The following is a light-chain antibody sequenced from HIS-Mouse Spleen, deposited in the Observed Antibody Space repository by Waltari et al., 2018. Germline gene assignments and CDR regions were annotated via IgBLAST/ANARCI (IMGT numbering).Light chain of an antibody. J-gene: IGLJ2*01. CDR2: DVS. V-gene: IGLV2-11*01. CDR1: SSDVGGYNY. CDR3: CSYAGSYTFVV. Sequence: QSALTQPRSVSGSPGQSVTISCTGTSSDVGGYNYVSWYPQHPGKAPKLMIYDVSKRPGGVPERFSGPKSGNTASLPISGLQAEDEADYYCCSYAGSYTFVVFGGGTKLTVL.